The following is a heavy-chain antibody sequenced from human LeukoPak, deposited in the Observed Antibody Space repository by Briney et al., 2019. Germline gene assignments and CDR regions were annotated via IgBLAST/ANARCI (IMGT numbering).Heavy chain of an antibody. CDR2: INHSRST. D-gene: IGHD2-8*01. V-gene: IGHV4-34*01. CDR1: GGSFSGYY. CDR3: ARAPCVGTNGVCYASQFDY. J-gene: IGHJ4*02. Sequence: SETLSLTCAVYGGSFSGYYWSWIRHPPAAGLELIGEINHSRSTNYNPSLKSRVSISVDTSKNQFSLKLSSVTAADTAVYYCARAPCVGTNGVCYASQFDYWGQGTLVTVSS.